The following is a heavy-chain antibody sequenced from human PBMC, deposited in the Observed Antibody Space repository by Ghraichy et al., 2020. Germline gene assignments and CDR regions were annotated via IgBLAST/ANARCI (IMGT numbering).Heavy chain of an antibody. CDR1: GGTFSSYA. V-gene: IGHV1-69*04. Sequence: SVKVSCKASGGTFSSYAISWVRQAPGQGLEWMGRIIPILGIANYAQKFQGRVTITADKSTSTAYMELSSLRSEDTAVYYCARDTPRIVVVPAAIQAFDIWGQGTMVTVSS. CDR2: IIPILGIA. D-gene: IGHD2-2*01. CDR3: ARDTPRIVVVPAAIQAFDI. J-gene: IGHJ3*02.